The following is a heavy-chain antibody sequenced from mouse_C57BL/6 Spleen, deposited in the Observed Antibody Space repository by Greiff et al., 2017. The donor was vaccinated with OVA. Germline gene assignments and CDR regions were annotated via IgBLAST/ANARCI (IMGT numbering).Heavy chain of an antibody. CDR1: GYTFTSYW. D-gene: IGHD1-1*01. V-gene: IGHV1-72*01. J-gene: IGHJ1*03. CDR3: ARGDYYGSSPWYFDV. Sequence: QVQLQQPGAELVKPGASVTLSCKASGYTFTSYWMHWVKQRPGRGLEWIGRIDPNSGGTKYNEKFKSKATLTEDKPSSTAYMQLSSLTSEDSEVYYWARGDYYGSSPWYFDVWGTGTTVTVAS. CDR2: IDPNSGGT.